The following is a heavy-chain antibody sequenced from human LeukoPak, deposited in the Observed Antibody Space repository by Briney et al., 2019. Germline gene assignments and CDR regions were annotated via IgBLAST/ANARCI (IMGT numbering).Heavy chain of an antibody. V-gene: IGHV1-8*01. J-gene: IGHJ6*02. Sequence: ASVKVSCKASGYTFTSYDINWVRQATGQGLEWMGWMNPNSGNTGYAQKFQGRVTMTRNTSISTAYMELSSLRSEVTAVYYCARGFPDFWSGYRYYGMDVWGQGTTVTVSS. CDR1: GYTFTSYD. CDR3: ARGFPDFWSGYRYYGMDV. CDR2: MNPNSGNT. D-gene: IGHD3-3*01.